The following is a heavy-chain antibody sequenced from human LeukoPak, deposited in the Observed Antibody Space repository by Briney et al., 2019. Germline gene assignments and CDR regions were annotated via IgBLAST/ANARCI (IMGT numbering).Heavy chain of an antibody. V-gene: IGHV3-30*18. J-gene: IGHJ6*02. D-gene: IGHD3-3*01. CDR1: GFTFSSYG. Sequence: PGRSLRLSCAASGFTFSSYGMHWVRQAPGKGLEWVAVISYDGSNKYYADSVKGRFTISRDNSKNTLYLQMNSLRAEDTAVYYCANVYYYFWSGLKGNNYYYYGMDVWGQGTTVTVSS. CDR3: ANVYYYFWSGLKGNNYYYYGMDV. CDR2: ISYDGSNK.